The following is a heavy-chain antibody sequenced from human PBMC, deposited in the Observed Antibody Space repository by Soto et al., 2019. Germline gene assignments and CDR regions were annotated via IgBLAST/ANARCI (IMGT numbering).Heavy chain of an antibody. D-gene: IGHD1-1*01. CDR2: IYYSGST. J-gene: IGHJ1*01. CDR3: ARSRGTWTYPHDFQP. Sequence: QVQLQESGPGLVKPSQTLSLTCTASGGSISSGGYYWSWMRQPPGKGLEWIGYIYYSGSTYYNPSLKSRVTISVDTSNIQCSLQLSSVTAADTAVYYCARSRGTWTYPHDFQPWGQGTLVTVSS. CDR1: GGSISSGGYY. V-gene: IGHV4-31*03.